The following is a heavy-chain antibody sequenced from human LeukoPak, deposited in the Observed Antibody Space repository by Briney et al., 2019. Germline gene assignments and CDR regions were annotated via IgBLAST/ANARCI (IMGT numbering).Heavy chain of an antibody. CDR3: ARHYGP. CDR1: GVSISSYY. J-gene: IGHJ5*02. D-gene: IGHD3-10*01. V-gene: IGHV4-59*08. CDR2: IYYSGST. Sequence: SQTLSLTCTVSGVSISSYYWSWIRQPPGKGLGWIGYIYYSGSTNYNPSLKSRVTISVDTSKNQFSLKLNSVTAADTAVYYCARHYGPWGQGTLVTVSS.